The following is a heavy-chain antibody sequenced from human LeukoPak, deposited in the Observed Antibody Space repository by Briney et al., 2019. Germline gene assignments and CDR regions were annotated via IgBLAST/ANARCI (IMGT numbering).Heavy chain of an antibody. CDR1: GYTLTSYD. Sequence: GASVKVSRKASGYTLTSYDINWVRQATGQGLEWMGWMNPNSGNTGYAQKFQGRVTITRNTSISTAYMELSSLRSEDTAVYYCARDRGRSTTSRGYYYYYYMDVWGKGTTVTVSS. J-gene: IGHJ6*03. V-gene: IGHV1-8*03. CDR2: MNPNSGNT. CDR3: ARDRGRSTTSRGYYYYYYMDV. D-gene: IGHD2-2*01.